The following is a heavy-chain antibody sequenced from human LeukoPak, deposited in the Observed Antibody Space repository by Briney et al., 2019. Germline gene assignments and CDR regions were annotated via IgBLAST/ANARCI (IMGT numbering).Heavy chain of an antibody. CDR1: GFTFSTHG. CDR2: VWYDGNNK. V-gene: IGHV3-33*01. CDR3: ARVVGWSRIEDF. Sequence: GGSLRLSCAASGFTFSTHGMHWVRQAPGKGLEWVAIVWYDGNNKYYVDSVKGRFTISRDNSKNTLYLQMNSLRAEDTAVYYCARVVGWSRIEDFWGQGTLVTVSS. D-gene: IGHD6-19*01. J-gene: IGHJ4*02.